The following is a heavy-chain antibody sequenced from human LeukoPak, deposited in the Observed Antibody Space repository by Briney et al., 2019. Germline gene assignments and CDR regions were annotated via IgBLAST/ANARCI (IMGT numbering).Heavy chain of an antibody. J-gene: IGHJ4*02. CDR1: GFTFDDYA. CDR3: AKDGGWYGFDY. V-gene: IGHV3-9*03. CDR2: ISWNSGSI. D-gene: IGHD6-19*01. Sequence: GGSLRLSCAASGFTFDDYAMHWARQAPGKGLEWVSGISWNSGSIGYADSVKGRFTISRDNAKNSLYLQMNSLRAEDMALYYCAKDGGWYGFDYWGQGTLVTVSS.